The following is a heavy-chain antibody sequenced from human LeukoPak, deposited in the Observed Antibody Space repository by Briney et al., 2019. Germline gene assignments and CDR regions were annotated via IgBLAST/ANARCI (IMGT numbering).Heavy chain of an antibody. J-gene: IGHJ5*02. Sequence: SETLSLTCAVYGGSFGGYYWSWLRQPPGKGLEWIGEINHSGSTNYNPSLKSRVTISVDTSKNQFSLKLSSVTAADTAVYYCARTTPSYGSGSYYPDPWGQGTLVTVSS. CDR3: ARTTPSYGSGSYYPDP. V-gene: IGHV4-34*01. CDR1: GGSFGGYY. D-gene: IGHD3-10*01. CDR2: INHSGST.